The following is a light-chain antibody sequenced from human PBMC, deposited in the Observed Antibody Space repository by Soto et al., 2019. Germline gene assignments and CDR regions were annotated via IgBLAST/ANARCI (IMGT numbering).Light chain of an antibody. J-gene: IGLJ1*01. V-gene: IGLV2-14*03. CDR1: SSDVGGNKY. CDR2: DVS. CDR3: SAFTGTTYV. Sequence: SVVTQPASVSGSRGPSNTLSCTGTSSDVGGNKYVSWYQHYPGKAPKLMICDVSNRPSGVSNRFSGSKSGNTASLTISGLQAEDEADYYCSAFTGTTYVFGTGTKVTVL.